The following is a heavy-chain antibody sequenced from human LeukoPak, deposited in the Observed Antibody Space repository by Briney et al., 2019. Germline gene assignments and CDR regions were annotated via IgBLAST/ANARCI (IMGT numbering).Heavy chain of an antibody. J-gene: IGHJ4*02. D-gene: IGHD4-17*01. V-gene: IGHV4-31*03. Sequence: PSQTLSLTCTVSGGSISSGGYYRSWVRQHPEKGLEWIGYIYYSGTAYYNPSLKCRVTMSVDTSKNQFSLKLDSVTAADTAVYYCARFSNDHGVKFDYWGQGTLVTVSS. CDR1: GGSISSGGYY. CDR3: ARFSNDHGVKFDY. CDR2: IYYSGTA.